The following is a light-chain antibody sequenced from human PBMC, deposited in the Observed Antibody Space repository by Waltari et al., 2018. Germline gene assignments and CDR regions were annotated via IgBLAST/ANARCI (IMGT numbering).Light chain of an antibody. CDR1: SGHSSSI. V-gene: IGLV4-60*03. CDR2: VEGSGTY. CDR3: ETWDSRTLGV. J-gene: IGLJ3*02. Sequence: QPVLTQSSSASASLGSSVKLTCTLRSGHSSSIIPWHQQQPGKAPRYLMKVEGSGTYNKGTGVSDRFSGSIAGADRYLTISNLQSEDEADYYCETWDSRTLGVFGGGTKLTVL.